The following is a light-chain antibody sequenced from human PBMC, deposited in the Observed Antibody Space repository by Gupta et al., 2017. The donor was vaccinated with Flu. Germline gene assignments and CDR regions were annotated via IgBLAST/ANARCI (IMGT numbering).Light chain of an antibody. CDR2: GAS. Sequence: EIALTQSPGTLSLSPGERATLSCRASQSVSSSYLAWYQQKPGQAPRLLIYGASSRATGIPDRFSGSGSGTDFTLTISRLGPEDFAVYYCQQYGSSPLTFGGGTKVEIK. CDR1: QSVSSSY. V-gene: IGKV3-20*01. CDR3: QQYGSSPLT. J-gene: IGKJ4*01.